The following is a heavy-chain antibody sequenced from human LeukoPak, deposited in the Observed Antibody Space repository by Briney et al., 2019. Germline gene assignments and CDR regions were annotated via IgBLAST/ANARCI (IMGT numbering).Heavy chain of an antibody. CDR1: GFILTNSA. J-gene: IGHJ4*02. CDR3: GHCTATSCYAGGY. D-gene: IGHD2-2*01. V-gene: IGHV3-21*06. Sequence: GGSLRLSCEGSGFILTNSAMNWVRQAPGKGLEWVSSISSSSTYMYYADSVKGRFTISRDNAKNSLYLQMNSLRAEDTAVYYCGHCTATSCYAGGYWGREPWSPSPQ. CDR2: ISSSSTYM.